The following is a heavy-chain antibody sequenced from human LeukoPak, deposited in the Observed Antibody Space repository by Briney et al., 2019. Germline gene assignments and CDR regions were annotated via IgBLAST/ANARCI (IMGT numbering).Heavy chain of an antibody. CDR1: GGTFSSYA. J-gene: IGHJ4*02. V-gene: IGHV1-69*11. D-gene: IGHD6-13*01. CDR3: ARDRRAAGGFFSPEY. Sequence: SVKVSCKASGGTFSSYAFSWVRQAPGQGLEWMGRIIPILATEFYAQKVQDRLTVTADPSTSTAYMELSSLRSDDTAVYYCARDRRAAGGFFSPEYWGQGTQVTVSS. CDR2: IIPILATE.